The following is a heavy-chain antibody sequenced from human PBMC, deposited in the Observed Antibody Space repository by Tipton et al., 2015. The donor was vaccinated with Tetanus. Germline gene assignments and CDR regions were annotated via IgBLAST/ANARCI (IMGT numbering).Heavy chain of an antibody. J-gene: IGHJ4*02. CDR2: ISGSGII. Sequence: SLRLSCAASGFTFSSYEMNWVRQAPGKGLEWISDISGSGIIHYTDSGRFTISRDNTKNSLYLQRNSLRAEDTAVYYCARGYYDSNGFRFDYWGQGTLVTVSS. D-gene: IGHD3-22*01. CDR1: GFTFSSYE. V-gene: IGHV3-48*03. CDR3: ARGYYDSNGFRFDY.